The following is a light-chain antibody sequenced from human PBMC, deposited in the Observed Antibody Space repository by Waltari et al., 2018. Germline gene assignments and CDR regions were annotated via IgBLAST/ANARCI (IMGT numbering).Light chain of an antibody. CDR2: GAS. CDR3: HQYKSWPRT. CDR1: QSVGFN. Sequence: EIVMTQSPATLSVSPGDRATLSCRASQSVGFNLGWYQQRPGQAPRLLIYGASIRANGTPARFSASGSGTEFTLTISSLQSEDFAVYYCHQYKSWPRTFGQGTYVEIK. J-gene: IGKJ1*01. V-gene: IGKV3-15*01.